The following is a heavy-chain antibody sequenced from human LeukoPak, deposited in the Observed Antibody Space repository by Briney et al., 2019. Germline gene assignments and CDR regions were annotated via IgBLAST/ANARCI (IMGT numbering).Heavy chain of an antibody. V-gene: IGHV4-61*02. D-gene: IGHD3-10*01. Sequence: SETLSLTCTVSGGSISSGSYYWSWIRQPAGKGLEWIGRIYTSGSTNYNPSLKSRVTISVDTSKNQFSLKLSSVTAADTAVYYCLVLLWFGETYGNWFDPWGQGTLVTVSS. CDR1: GGSISSGSYY. CDR2: IYTSGST. CDR3: LVLLWFGETYGNWFDP. J-gene: IGHJ5*02.